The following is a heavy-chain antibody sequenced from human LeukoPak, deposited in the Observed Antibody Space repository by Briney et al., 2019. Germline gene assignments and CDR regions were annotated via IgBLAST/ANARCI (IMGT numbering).Heavy chain of an antibody. D-gene: IGHD6-19*01. CDR1: GFTFSRNA. CDR3: AKDPGQWLVGFFAL. CDR2: ISGSGETT. J-gene: IGHJ2*01. Sequence: GGSLRLSCVASGFTFSRNAMSWVRQAPGKGLEWVSSISGSGETTYYADVVEGRFAISRDNSKNVLYLQMNYLTVEDTAIYYCAKDPGQWLVGFFALWGRGALVTVSS. V-gene: IGHV3-23*01.